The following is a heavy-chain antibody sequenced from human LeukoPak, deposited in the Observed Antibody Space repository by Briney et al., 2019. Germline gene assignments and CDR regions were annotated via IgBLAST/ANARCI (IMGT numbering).Heavy chain of an antibody. CDR3: ARGLWIQLSAFDI. CDR1: GFTFSDYY. CDR2: ISSSGSTI. D-gene: IGHD5-18*01. V-gene: IGHV3-11*01. Sequence: GGSLRLSCAASGFTFSDYYMSWIRQAPGKGPEWVSYISSSGSTIYYADSVKGRFTISRDNAKNSLYLQMNSLRAEDTAVYYCARGLWIQLSAFDIWGQGTMVTVSS. J-gene: IGHJ3*02.